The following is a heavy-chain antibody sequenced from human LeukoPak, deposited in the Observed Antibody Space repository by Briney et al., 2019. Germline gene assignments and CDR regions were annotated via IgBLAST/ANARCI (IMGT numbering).Heavy chain of an antibody. CDR2: IYHSGST. J-gene: IGHJ6*04. V-gene: IGHV4-38-2*02. D-gene: IGHD2-2*01. CDR1: GYSISSGTY. Sequence: TSETLSLTCTVSGYSISSGTYWDWIRQPPGKGLEWIGTIYHSGSTYYNPSLKSRVTISVDTSKNQFSLKLSSVTAADTAVFYCARREWGYAVSVWGKGTTVIVSS. CDR3: ARREWGYAVSV.